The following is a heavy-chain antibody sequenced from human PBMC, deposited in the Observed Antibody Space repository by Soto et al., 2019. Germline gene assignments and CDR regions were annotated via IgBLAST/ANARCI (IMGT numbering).Heavy chain of an antibody. CDR1: GFTFSAYW. Sequence: QAGGSLRLSCAVSGFTFSAYWMHWVRQVPGKGLTWVSRISDDGSTATYADSVKGRFVISRDNAKNSLYLEMNTLRVDDSGLYYCARGPRVSSTGTGAHWGRGTLVPVSS. CDR3: ARGPRVSSTGTGAH. D-gene: IGHD1-1*01. CDR2: ISDDGSTA. V-gene: IGHV3-74*01. J-gene: IGHJ4*02.